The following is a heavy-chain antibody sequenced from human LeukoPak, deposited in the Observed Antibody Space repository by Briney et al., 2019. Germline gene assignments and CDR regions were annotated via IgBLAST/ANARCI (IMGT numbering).Heavy chain of an antibody. V-gene: IGHV3-21*04. D-gene: IGHD6-19*01. CDR2: ISSSSSYI. Sequence: GGSLRLSCAASGFTFSSYSMNWVRQTPGKGLEWVSSISSSSSYIYYADSVKGRFTISRDNAKNSLYLQMNSLRAEDTAVYYCAKNVDYSSRGADCWGQGTLVTVSS. CDR3: AKNVDYSSRGADC. CDR1: GFTFSSYS. J-gene: IGHJ4*02.